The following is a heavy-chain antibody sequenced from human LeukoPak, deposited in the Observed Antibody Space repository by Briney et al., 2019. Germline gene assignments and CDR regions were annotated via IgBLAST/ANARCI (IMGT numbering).Heavy chain of an antibody. Sequence: ASVKVSCKASGYTFSSYAMHWVRRAPGQRLEWMGWINAGNDNTKYSQKFQGRVTITRDTSASTAYMELSSLRSEDTAVYYCARDLGYCTGCTCYPNWFDPWGQGTLVTVSS. CDR2: INAGNDNT. D-gene: IGHD2-15*01. CDR3: ARDLGYCTGCTCYPNWFDP. J-gene: IGHJ5*02. V-gene: IGHV1-3*01. CDR1: GYTFSSYA.